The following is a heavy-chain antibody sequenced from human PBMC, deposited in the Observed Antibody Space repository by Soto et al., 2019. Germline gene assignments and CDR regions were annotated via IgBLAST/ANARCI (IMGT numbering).Heavy chain of an antibody. CDR2: INPSGGST. CDR1: GYTFTRYY. V-gene: IGHV1-46*01. CDR3: ARRFDGLSYGMDV. Sequence: ASVKVSCKASGYTFTRYYMHWVRQAPGQGLEWMGIINPSGGSTDYAQKFLGRVTMTRDTSTSTVYMEVSSLRSEDTAVYYCARRFDGLSYGMDVWGQGTTVTVS. J-gene: IGHJ6*02. D-gene: IGHD3-9*01.